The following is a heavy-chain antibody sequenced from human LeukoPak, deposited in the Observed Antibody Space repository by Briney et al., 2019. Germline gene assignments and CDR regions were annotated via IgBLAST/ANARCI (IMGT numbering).Heavy chain of an antibody. J-gene: IGHJ4*02. CDR1: GFTFSSYG. V-gene: IGHV3-23*01. CDR2: ISGSGGST. CDR3: AKDLRAAAGPFDYFDY. Sequence: GGSLRLSCAASGFTFSSYGMSWVRQAPGKGLGWVSAISGSGGSTYYADSVKGRFTISRDNSKNTLYLQMNSLRAEDTAVYYCAKDLRAAAGPFDYFDYWGQGTLVTVSS. D-gene: IGHD6-13*01.